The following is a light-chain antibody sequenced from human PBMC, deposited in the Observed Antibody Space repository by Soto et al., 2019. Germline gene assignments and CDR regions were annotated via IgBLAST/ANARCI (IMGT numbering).Light chain of an antibody. CDR3: QQTYSNPKT. J-gene: IGKJ1*01. CDR2: ATS. Sequence: DIQMTQSPSSLSAFVGDRVTITCRASQSISSDLNWYQQKPGKAPKLLIYATSSLQTGVPSRFSGSGSWTDFTLTISSLLPEDLATYYCQQTYSNPKTFGQGTKVEIK. V-gene: IGKV1-39*01. CDR1: QSISSD.